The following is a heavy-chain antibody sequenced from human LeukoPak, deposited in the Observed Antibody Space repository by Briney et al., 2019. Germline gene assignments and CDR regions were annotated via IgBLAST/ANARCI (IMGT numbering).Heavy chain of an antibody. J-gene: IGHJ4*02. CDR2: IYYSGST. Sequence: PSETLSLTCTVSGGSISSYYWSWIRQPPGKGLDWIGYIYYSGSTNYNPSLKSRVTISVDTSKNQFSLKLSSVTAADTAVYYCARVGRRDGYSLALYYFDYWGQGTLVTVSS. CDR3: ARVGRRDGYSLALYYFDY. D-gene: IGHD5-24*01. V-gene: IGHV4-59*01. CDR1: GGSISSYY.